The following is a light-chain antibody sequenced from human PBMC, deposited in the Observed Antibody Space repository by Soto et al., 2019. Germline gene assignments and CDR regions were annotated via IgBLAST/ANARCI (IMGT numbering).Light chain of an antibody. CDR1: QSLSNN. CDR3: QQYGDRPRT. J-gene: IGKJ1*01. V-gene: IGKV3-15*01. CDR2: GAS. Sequence: MTQSPGTLSLSPGERATLSCRASQSLSNNIYLAWYQQKPGQAPRLLIYGASTRATGIPARFSGSVSGTEFTLTISSLESEDFAVYFCQQYGDRPRTFGQGTKVDIK.